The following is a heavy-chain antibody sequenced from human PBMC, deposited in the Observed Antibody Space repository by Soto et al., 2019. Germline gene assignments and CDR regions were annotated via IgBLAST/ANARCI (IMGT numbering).Heavy chain of an antibody. Sequence: QVQLQESGPGLVKPSGTLSLTCAVSGGSISSSNWWSWVRQPPGKGLEWIGEIYHSGSTNYNPSLTSRVTISVDKSKNQFSLKLSSVTAADTAVYYCARDRNDILTGYYSGFDYWGQGTLVTVSS. CDR1: GGSISSSNW. CDR3: ARDRNDILTGYYSGFDY. CDR2: IYHSGST. V-gene: IGHV4-4*02. J-gene: IGHJ4*02. D-gene: IGHD3-9*01.